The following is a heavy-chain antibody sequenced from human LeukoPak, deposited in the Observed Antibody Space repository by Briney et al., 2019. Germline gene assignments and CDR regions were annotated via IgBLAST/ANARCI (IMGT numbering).Heavy chain of an antibody. CDR1: GFTFSSYW. CDR2: IKQDGSEK. Sequence: PGGSLRLSCAASGFTFSSYWMSWVRQAPGKGLEWVANIKQDGSEKYYVDSVKGRFTISRDNAKNSLYLQMNSLRAVDTAVYYCARVYYDSSGYYLFFDYWGQGTLVTVSS. CDR3: ARVYYDSSGYYLFFDY. V-gene: IGHV3-7*01. D-gene: IGHD3-22*01. J-gene: IGHJ4*02.